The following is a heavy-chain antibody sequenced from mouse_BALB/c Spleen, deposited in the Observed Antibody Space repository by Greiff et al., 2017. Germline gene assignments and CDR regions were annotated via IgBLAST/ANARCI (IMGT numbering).Heavy chain of an antibody. D-gene: IGHD3-3*01. CDR1: GFSLTSYG. J-gene: IGHJ4*01. Sequence: VKLMESGPGLVAPSQSLSITCTVSGFSLTSYGVHWVRQPPGKRLEWLGVIWAGGSTNYNSALMSRLSISKDNSKSQVFLKMNSLQTDDTAMYYCARDRGYAMDYWGQGTSVTVSS. CDR3: ARDRGYAMDY. V-gene: IGHV2-9*02. CDR2: IWAGGST.